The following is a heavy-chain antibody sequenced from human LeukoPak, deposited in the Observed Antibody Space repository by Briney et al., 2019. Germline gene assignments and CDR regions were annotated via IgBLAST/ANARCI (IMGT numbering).Heavy chain of an antibody. CDR3: ARATDTLLSTILEY. Sequence: GGSLRLSCAVSGFTVSGNYMSWVRQAPGKGLEWVSLIYSGGTTYYADSVKGRFTISRDNSKNTLYLQMNSLRAEDTAVYFCARATDTLLSTILEYWGQGTLVTVSS. CDR2: IYSGGTT. D-gene: IGHD2/OR15-2a*01. J-gene: IGHJ4*02. V-gene: IGHV3-53*01. CDR1: GFTVSGNY.